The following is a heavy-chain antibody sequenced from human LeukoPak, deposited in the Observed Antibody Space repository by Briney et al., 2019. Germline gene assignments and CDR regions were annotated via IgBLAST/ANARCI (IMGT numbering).Heavy chain of an antibody. Sequence: ASVKVSCKASGYTFTDYYMHWVRQAPGQGLEWMGWINPNSGGTNYAQKFQGRVTMTRDTSISTAYMELSRLRSDDTAVYYCARDGRDYDILTGYYTFDYWGQGTLVTVSS. J-gene: IGHJ4*02. V-gene: IGHV1-2*02. CDR2: INPNSGGT. D-gene: IGHD3-9*01. CDR3: ARDGRDYDILTGYYTFDY. CDR1: GYTFTDYY.